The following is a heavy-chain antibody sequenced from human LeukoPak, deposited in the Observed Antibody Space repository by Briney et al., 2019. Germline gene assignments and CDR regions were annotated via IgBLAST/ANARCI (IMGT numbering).Heavy chain of an antibody. CDR1: GGSISSYY. CDR2: IYYSGST. D-gene: IGHD4-17*01. Sequence: SETLSLTCTVSGGSISSYYWSWIRQPPGKGLEWIGYIYYSGSTNYNPSLKSRVTISVDTSKNQFSLKLSSVTAADTAVYCCARLTYGDFSDAFDIWGQGTMVTVSS. V-gene: IGHV4-59*08. CDR3: ARLTYGDFSDAFDI. J-gene: IGHJ3*02.